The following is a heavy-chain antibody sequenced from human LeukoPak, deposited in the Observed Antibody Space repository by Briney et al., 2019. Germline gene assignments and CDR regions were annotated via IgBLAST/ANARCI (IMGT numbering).Heavy chain of an antibody. J-gene: IGHJ4*02. CDR1: GDSFSNNNHY. CDR3: ARFFMVVAADQ. Sequence: PSETLSLTCSVSGDSFSNNNHYWGWIRQPPGEALEWIGSFYSSGITYYNPSLKSRATISVDTSQDHFSLKLNSVTAADTAVYYCARFFMVVAADQWGQGTLVTASS. D-gene: IGHD2-15*01. V-gene: IGHV4-39*02. CDR2: FYSSGIT.